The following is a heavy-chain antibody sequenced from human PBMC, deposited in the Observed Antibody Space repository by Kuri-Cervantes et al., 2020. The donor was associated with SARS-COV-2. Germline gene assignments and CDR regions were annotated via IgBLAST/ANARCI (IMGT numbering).Heavy chain of an antibody. D-gene: IGHD3-3*01. J-gene: IGHJ5*02. Sequence: SDPLSFTVNVSGLPIIGYYWSWIRRPAGKGLEWIGRIYTSGSTNYNPTLKSPVTISVDTSKTQFSQKLSSVTATDTAVYYCAKEEYYHFWSGYGAFDLWGQGTLVTVSS. CDR3: AKEEYYHFWSGYGAFDL. CDR1: GLPIIGYY. CDR2: IYTSGST. V-gene: IGHV4-4*07.